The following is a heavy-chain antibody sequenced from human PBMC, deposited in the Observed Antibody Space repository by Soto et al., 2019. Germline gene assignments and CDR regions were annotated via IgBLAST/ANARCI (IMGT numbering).Heavy chain of an antibody. CDR3: ARDPSTVTTRGDFYYYGMDV. Sequence: HSQTLSLTCAISGDSVSSSSAAWNWIRQSPSRGLEWLGRTYYKSKWYNDYAVSVKSRMTINPDTSKNQFSLQLNSVTPEDTAVYYCARDPSTVTTRGDFYYYGMDVWGQGTTVTVSS. CDR2: TYYKSKWYN. V-gene: IGHV6-1*01. D-gene: IGHD4-17*01. J-gene: IGHJ6*02. CDR1: GDSVSSSSAA.